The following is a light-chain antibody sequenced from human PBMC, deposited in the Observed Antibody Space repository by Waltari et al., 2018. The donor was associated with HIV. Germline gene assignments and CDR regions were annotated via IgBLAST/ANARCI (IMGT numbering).Light chain of an antibody. Sequence: QSVLTQTPSVSGTPTRMGTCSCAATNRNREITSVHWYQHLPGPAPQLLIFANDQRPLGVPDRFSGSKSGTSASLAISGLRSEDEADYYCAAWADVLSAWVFGGGTKLSVL. CDR3: AAWADVLSAWV. V-gene: IGLV1-47*01. J-gene: IGLJ3*02. CDR1: NRNREITS. CDR2: AND.